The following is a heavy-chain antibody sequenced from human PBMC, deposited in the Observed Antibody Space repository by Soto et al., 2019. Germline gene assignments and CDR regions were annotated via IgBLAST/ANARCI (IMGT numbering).Heavy chain of an antibody. Sequence: QLVESGGTLVQPGGSLRLLCEASGFNFSTYDMNWVRQAXXXXXXXXSYMGGRGTTIYYADSVKGRFTISRDNAKSALYLQMNRXXXXXXXXXXXXXXXXXXXXXXXXVXXXGQGTTVTVS. CDR3: XXXXXXXXXXXXXVXX. CDR2: MGGRGTTI. CDR1: GFNFSTYD. V-gene: IGHV3-48*03. J-gene: IGHJ6*02.